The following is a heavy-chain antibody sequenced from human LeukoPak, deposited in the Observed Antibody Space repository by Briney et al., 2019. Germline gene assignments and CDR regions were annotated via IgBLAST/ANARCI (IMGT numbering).Heavy chain of an antibody. J-gene: IGHJ4*02. CDR2: IYYSGST. V-gene: IGHV4-61*01. CDR1: GGYVSSNIYH. D-gene: IGHD3-22*01. Sequence: SETLSLTCTVSGGYVSSNIYHWNWIPQPPGKGLEGIGYIYYSGSTNYNPALKSRVTISVDTSKNQFSLKLTSLTAADTAVYYCAREDSSGYLGYWGQGTLVTVSS. CDR3: AREDSSGYLGY.